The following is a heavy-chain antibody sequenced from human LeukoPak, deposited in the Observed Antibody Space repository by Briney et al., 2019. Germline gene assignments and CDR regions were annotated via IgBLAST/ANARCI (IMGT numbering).Heavy chain of an antibody. V-gene: IGHV3-48*03. CDR2: ISSSGSTI. Sequence: QSGGSLRLSCAASGFTFSSYEMNWVRQAPGKGLEWVSYISSSGSTIYYADAVKGRFTISRDNAKSSLYLQMNSLRAEDTAIYYCAKAPSSVVVTAKYFIDWGQGTLVTVSS. CDR3: AKAPSSVVVTAKYFID. J-gene: IGHJ4*02. CDR1: GFTFSSYE. D-gene: IGHD2-21*02.